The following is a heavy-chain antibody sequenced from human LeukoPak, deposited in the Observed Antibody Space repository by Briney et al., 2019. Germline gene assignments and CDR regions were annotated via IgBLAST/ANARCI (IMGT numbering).Heavy chain of an antibody. Sequence: GGSLRLSCAASGFTFSSYAMHWVRQAPGKGLEWVAVISHDGSNKYYADSVKGRFTISRDNSKNTLYLQMNSLRAEDTAVYYCARDPPYYGSGKRSYYFDYWGQGTLVTVSS. V-gene: IGHV3-30-3*01. CDR2: ISHDGSNK. D-gene: IGHD3-10*01. J-gene: IGHJ4*02. CDR3: ARDPPYYGSGKRSYYFDY. CDR1: GFTFSSYA.